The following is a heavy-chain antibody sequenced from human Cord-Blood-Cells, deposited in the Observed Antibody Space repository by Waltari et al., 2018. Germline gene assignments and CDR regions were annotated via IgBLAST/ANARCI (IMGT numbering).Heavy chain of an antibody. V-gene: IGHV4-34*01. CDR3: ARGGRYCSSTSCQNNWFDP. CDR2: INHSGST. CDR1: GGSFSGYY. Sequence: QVQLQQWGAGLLKPSETLSLTCAVYGGSFSGYYWSWIRQPPGKGLEWIGEINHSGSTNYNPSLKSRVTISVDTSKNQFSLKLSSVTAADTAVYYCARGGRYCSSTSCQNNWFDPWGREPWSPSPQ. J-gene: IGHJ5*02. D-gene: IGHD2-2*01.